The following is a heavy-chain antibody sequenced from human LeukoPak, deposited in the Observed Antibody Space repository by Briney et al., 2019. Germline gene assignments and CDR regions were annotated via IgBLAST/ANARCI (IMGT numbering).Heavy chain of an antibody. CDR2: ISYDGSNK. CDR1: GFTFSSYA. J-gene: IGHJ6*03. Sequence: GGSLRLSCAASGFTFSSYAMHWVRQAPGKGLEWVAVISYDGSNKYYADSVKGRFTISRDNSKNTLYLQMNSLRAEDTAVYYCARDPFIFHYYYMDVWGKGTTVTVSS. D-gene: IGHD3-9*01. CDR3: ARDPFIFHYYYMDV. V-gene: IGHV3-30*04.